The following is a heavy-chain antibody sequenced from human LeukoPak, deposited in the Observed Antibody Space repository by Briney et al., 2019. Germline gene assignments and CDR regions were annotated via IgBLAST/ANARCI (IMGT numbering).Heavy chain of an antibody. CDR2: INPNSGGT. D-gene: IGHD6-13*01. Sequence: ASVKVSCKASGYTFTGYYMHWVRQAPGQGLEWMGWINPNSGGTNYAQKFQGRVTMTRDTSISTAYMELSRLRSDDTAVYYCARTDSAAGPYYYYYYGMDVWGQGTTVTASS. V-gene: IGHV1-2*02. CDR1: GYTFTGYY. J-gene: IGHJ6*02. CDR3: ARTDSAAGPYYYYYYGMDV.